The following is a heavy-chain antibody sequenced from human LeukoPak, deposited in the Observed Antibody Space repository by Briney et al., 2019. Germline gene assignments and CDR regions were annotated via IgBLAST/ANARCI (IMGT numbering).Heavy chain of an antibody. CDR1: GGSISSYY. J-gene: IGHJ6*02. V-gene: IGHV4-4*07. CDR2: IYTSGST. D-gene: IGHD6-19*01. Sequence: PSETLSLTCTVSGGSISSYYWSWIRQPAGKGLEWIGRIYTSGSTNYNPSLKSRVTMSVDTSKNQFSLKLSSVTAADTAVYYCARDSIAVAGDYYYGMHVWGQGTTVTVSS. CDR3: ARDSIAVAGDYYYGMHV.